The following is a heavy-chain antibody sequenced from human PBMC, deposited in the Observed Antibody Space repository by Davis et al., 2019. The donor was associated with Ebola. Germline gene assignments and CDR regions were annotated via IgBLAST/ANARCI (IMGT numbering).Heavy chain of an antibody. CDR3: TTPGGQDSGYDVFDI. J-gene: IGHJ3*02. Sequence: SVQVSCMASRYTFTNYYMHSVRQAPGPGLEWMGMINPNDGRTIYAQKFQGRVTVTRDTSTTTVNMDLSSLRSEDTALYYCTTPGGQDSGYDVFDIWGQGTMVTVSS. V-gene: IGHV1-46*03. D-gene: IGHD5-12*01. CDR2: INPNDGRT. CDR1: RYTFTNYY.